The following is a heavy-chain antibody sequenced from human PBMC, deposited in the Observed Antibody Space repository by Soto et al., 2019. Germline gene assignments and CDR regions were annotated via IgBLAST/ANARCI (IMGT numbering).Heavy chain of an antibody. CDR3: AVTDLPFRPLTETTENGMDV. Sequence: ELVQSGPEAREPGTSVKVSCRASGFSFGDSAVQWVRQGRGQRLEWIGWIVVVNGNTNYAPRFEGRFTLTRDASTSTSNMELTSLSSDDTAVYFCAVTDLPFRPLTETTENGMDVWGQGTTVTVSS. D-gene: IGHD2-8*01. V-gene: IGHV1-58*01. CDR2: IVVVNGNT. CDR1: GFSFGDSA. J-gene: IGHJ6*02.